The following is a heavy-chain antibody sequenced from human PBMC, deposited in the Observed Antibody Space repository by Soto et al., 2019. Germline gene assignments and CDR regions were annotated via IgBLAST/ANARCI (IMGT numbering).Heavy chain of an antibody. CDR3: ARGVLLRYSSLSWFDP. Sequence: QVLLVQSGAEVKKPGASVKVSCRASGYTFTSYYIHWVRQAPGQGLEWMGVINPSGGSTTYAQNFQGRVTMTRDTSTSTVYMELSSLRSEDTAVYYCARGVLLRYSSLSWFDPWGQGTLVTVSS. D-gene: IGHD3-9*01. CDR1: GYTFTSYY. J-gene: IGHJ5*02. V-gene: IGHV1-46*01. CDR2: INPSGGST.